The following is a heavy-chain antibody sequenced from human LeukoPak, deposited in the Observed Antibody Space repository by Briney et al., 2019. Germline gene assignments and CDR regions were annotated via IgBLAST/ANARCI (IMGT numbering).Heavy chain of an antibody. J-gene: IGHJ1*01. V-gene: IGHV3-64D*06. CDR2: ISANGGST. Sequence: GGSLSLACSASAFTVSTTGIDWVSQAPGEGREYEIVISANGGSTSYADSMKGRFIISRYNSKNTVYLQMSSLRAEDTATYYCVGDGRDGYNKYFHQWGQGTLVTVSS. D-gene: IGHD5-24*01. CDR3: VGDGRDGYNKYFHQ. CDR1: AFTVSTTG.